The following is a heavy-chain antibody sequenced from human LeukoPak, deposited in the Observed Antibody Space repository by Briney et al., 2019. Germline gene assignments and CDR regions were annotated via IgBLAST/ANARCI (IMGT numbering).Heavy chain of an antibody. D-gene: IGHD1-7*01. Sequence: ASVKVSCKASGYTFTNYGISWVRQAPGQGLEWMGWISAYNGNTNYAQKLQGRVTMTTDTSTSTAYMELRSLRSDDTAVYYCARDRRYNWNYYAFDIWGQGTMVTVSS. CDR3: ARDRRYNWNYYAFDI. CDR2: ISAYNGNT. CDR1: GYTFTNYG. V-gene: IGHV1-18*01. J-gene: IGHJ3*02.